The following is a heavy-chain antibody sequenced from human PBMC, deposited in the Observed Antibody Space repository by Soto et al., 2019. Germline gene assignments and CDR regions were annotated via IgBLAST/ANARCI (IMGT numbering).Heavy chain of an antibody. CDR2: IYSGGST. D-gene: IGHD2-21*02. J-gene: IGHJ3*02. Sequence: PGGSLRLSCAASGFTVSSNYMSWVRQAPGKGLEWVSVIYSGGSTYYADSVKGRFTISRDNSKNTLYLQMNSLRAEDTAVYYCARGGGDCGGDCYFAFDIWGQGTRVTVSS. V-gene: IGHV3-53*01. CDR3: ARGGGDCGGDCYFAFDI. CDR1: GFTVSSNY.